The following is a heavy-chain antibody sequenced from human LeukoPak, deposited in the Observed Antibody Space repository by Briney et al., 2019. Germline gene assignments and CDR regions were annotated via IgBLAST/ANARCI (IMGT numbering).Heavy chain of an antibody. D-gene: IGHD3-22*01. CDR3: ARRIYESSGYNY. J-gene: IGHJ4*02. Sequence: SVKVSCKASGFTFTSSAMQWVRQARGQRLEWIGWIVVGSGNTNYAQKFQERVTITRDMSTSTAYMELSGLRSDDTAVYYCARRIYESSGYNYWGQGTLVTVSS. CDR2: IVVGSGNT. CDR1: GFTFTSSA. V-gene: IGHV1-58*02.